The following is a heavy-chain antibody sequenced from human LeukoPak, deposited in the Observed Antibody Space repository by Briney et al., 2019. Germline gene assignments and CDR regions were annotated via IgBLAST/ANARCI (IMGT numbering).Heavy chain of an antibody. Sequence: GGSLRLSCVASGCTFSTYAMSWVRQAPGKGLEWVSTITSSGGGAHYADSVKGRFTISRDKSNNTLYLQMNSLRTEDTAQYYCAKVSGYLYYFDYWGQGTLVTVSS. CDR2: ITSSGGGA. CDR1: GCTFSTYA. V-gene: IGHV3-23*01. J-gene: IGHJ4*02. CDR3: AKVSGYLYYFDY. D-gene: IGHD3-22*01.